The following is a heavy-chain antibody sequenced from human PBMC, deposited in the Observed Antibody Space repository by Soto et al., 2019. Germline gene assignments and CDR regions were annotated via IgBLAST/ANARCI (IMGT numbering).Heavy chain of an antibody. D-gene: IGHD3-3*01. CDR2: IYSGGST. CDR1: GFTVSSNY. CDR3: ARVGYDFWSDYGMDV. Sequence: PVGSLRLSCAASGFTVSSNYMSWVRQAPGKGLEWVSVIYSGGSTYYADSVKGRFTISRDNSKNTLYLQMNSLRAEDTAVYYCARVGYDFWSDYGMDVWGQGTTVTVSS. V-gene: IGHV3-53*01. J-gene: IGHJ6*02.